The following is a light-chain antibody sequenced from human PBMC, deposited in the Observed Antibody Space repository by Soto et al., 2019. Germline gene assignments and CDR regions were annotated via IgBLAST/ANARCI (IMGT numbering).Light chain of an antibody. V-gene: IGKV1-5*01. CDR2: DAS. J-gene: IGKJ5*01. CDR1: QSITNR. Sequence: DIQMTRSPSTLSASGGDRVTITCRASQSITNRLAWYQHKPGKAPKVLIYDASNLEYGVPRRFSGSGFGTEFILTISSLQPDDFATYCCQQYNNWPPITFGQGTRLEIK. CDR3: QQYNNWPPIT.